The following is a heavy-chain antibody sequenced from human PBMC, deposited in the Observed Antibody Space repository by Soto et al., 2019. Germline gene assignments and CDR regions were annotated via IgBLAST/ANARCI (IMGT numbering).Heavy chain of an antibody. V-gene: IGHV3-23*01. Sequence: GGSLRLSCPASGFTFSSYAMSWVRQAPGKGLEWVSAISGSGGSTYYADSVKGRFTISRDNSKNTLYLQMNSLRAEDTAVYYCAKDEYYDFWSGSPYGMDVWGQGTTVTVS. J-gene: IGHJ6*02. D-gene: IGHD3-3*01. CDR1: GFTFSSYA. CDR2: ISGSGGST. CDR3: AKDEYYDFWSGSPYGMDV.